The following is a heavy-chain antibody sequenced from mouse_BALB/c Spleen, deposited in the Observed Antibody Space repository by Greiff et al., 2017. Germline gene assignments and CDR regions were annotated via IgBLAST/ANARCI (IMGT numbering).Heavy chain of an antibody. Sequence: EVQLVESGAELVRSGASVKLSCTASGFNIKDYYMHWVKQRPEQGLEWIGWIDPENGDTEYAPKFQGKATMTADTSSNTAYLQLSSLTSEDTAVYYCNARRPEAMDYWGQGTSVTVSS. CDR2: IDPENGDT. CDR1: GFNIKDYY. V-gene: IGHV14-4*02. J-gene: IGHJ4*01. CDR3: NARRPEAMDY.